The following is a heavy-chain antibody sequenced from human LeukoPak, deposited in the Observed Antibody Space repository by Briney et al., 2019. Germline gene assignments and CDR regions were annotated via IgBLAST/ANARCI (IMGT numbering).Heavy chain of an antibody. CDR3: ARGNVDTAMVRPGYSSSWGQRYTYYFDY. CDR2: IKQDGREK. Sequence: PGGSLTLSCAPSGFPFSRYSTSWVRHAPGEGLEWVANIKQDGREKYYVVSVKGRFTISRDNAKNSPYLQMNSLRAEDTAVYYCARGNVDTAMVRPGYSSSWGQRYTYYFDYWGQGTLVTVSS. D-gene: IGHD6-13*01. CDR1: GFPFSRYS. V-gene: IGHV3-7*01. J-gene: IGHJ4*02.